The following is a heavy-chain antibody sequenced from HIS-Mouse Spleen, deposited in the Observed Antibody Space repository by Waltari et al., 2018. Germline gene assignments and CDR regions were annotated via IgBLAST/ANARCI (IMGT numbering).Heavy chain of an antibody. V-gene: IGHV4-34*01. D-gene: IGHD7-27*01. CDR1: GGSFRGYY. CDR2: INHSGST. CDR3: ARGYWGIGNDAFDI. J-gene: IGHJ3*02. Sequence: QVQLQQWGAGLLKPSETLSLTCAVYGGSFRGYYWSWIRQPPGKGLEWIGEINHSGSTNYNPSLKSRVTISVDTSKNQFSLKLSSVTAADTAVYYCARGYWGIGNDAFDIWGQGTMVTVSS.